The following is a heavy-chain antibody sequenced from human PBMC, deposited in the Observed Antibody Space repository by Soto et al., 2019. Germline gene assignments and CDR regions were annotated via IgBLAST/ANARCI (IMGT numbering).Heavy chain of an antibody. V-gene: IGHV4-39*01. CDR3: ATSQKGYNWNYFDH. Sequence: SETLSLTCAVSGGSISGSYYYWAWLRQSPGKGPEWLGSVFYTGFTSYNPSLESRVSVSVDTSKSQFSLKLSAVTAADTAVYYCATSQKGYNWNYFDHWGQGALVTVSS. J-gene: IGHJ4*02. D-gene: IGHD1-20*01. CDR1: GGSISGSYYY. CDR2: VFYTGFT.